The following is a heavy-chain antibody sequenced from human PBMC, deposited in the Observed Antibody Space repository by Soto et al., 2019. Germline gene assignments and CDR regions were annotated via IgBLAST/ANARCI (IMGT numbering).Heavy chain of an antibody. CDR2: INHSGRV. CDR1: GASMNDYY. Sequence: SETLSLTCSVSGASMNDYYGSWIRQSPGKGLEWIGDINHSGRVNYSPSLKSRVTISLDTSKNQFSLTLSAVTAADTAMYYCSTRAYDTNGYYRFDPWGQGTLVTVSS. D-gene: IGHD3-22*01. J-gene: IGHJ5*01. V-gene: IGHV4-34*01. CDR3: STRAYDTNGYYRFDP.